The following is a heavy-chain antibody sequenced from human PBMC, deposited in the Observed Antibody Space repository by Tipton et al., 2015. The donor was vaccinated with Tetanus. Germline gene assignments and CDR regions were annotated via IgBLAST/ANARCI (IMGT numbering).Heavy chain of an antibody. D-gene: IGHD3-16*01. CDR2: ISSSGNT. V-gene: IGHV4-30-4*08. J-gene: IGHJ5*02. Sequence: TLSLTCTVSGGSISTRNYFWGWIRQAPGKGLEWIGHISSSGNTNYNPSLTTRLAISVDASKNQFSLKLSSVTAADTAVYYCAGRLGLIRPIGPWGQGTQVIVSS. CDR3: AGRLGLIRPIGP. CDR1: GGSISTRNYF.